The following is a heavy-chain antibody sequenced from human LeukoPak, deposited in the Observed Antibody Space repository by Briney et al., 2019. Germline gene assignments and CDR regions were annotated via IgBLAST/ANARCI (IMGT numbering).Heavy chain of an antibody. D-gene: IGHD1-1*01. V-gene: IGHV1-69*13. J-gene: IGHJ4*02. Sequence: ASVKVSCKASGGTFSSYAISWVRQAPGLGLEWMGGIIPIFGTANYAQKFQGRVTITADESTSTAYMELSSLRSEDTAVYYCARGQNWNDAFDYWGQGTLVTVSS. CDR1: GGTFSSYA. CDR3: ARGQNWNDAFDY. CDR2: IIPIFGTA.